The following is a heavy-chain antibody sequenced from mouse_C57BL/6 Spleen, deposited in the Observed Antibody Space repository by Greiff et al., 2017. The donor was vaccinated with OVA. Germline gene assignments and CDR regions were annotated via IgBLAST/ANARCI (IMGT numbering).Heavy chain of an antibody. Sequence: QVQLQQPGAELVRPGSSVKLSCKASGYTFTSYWMDWVKQRPGQGLEWIGNIYPSDSETHYNQKFKDKATLTVDKSTSTAYMQLSRLTSEDSAVYYCARGGYYGSSLYWYFDVWGTGTTVTVSS. CDR1: GYTFTSYW. CDR3: ARGGYYGSSLYWYFDV. J-gene: IGHJ1*03. V-gene: IGHV1-61*01. D-gene: IGHD1-1*01. CDR2: IYPSDSET.